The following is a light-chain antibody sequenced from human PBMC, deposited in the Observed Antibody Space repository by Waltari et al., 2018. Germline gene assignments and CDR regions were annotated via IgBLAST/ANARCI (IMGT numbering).Light chain of an antibody. CDR1: NIGSYS. V-gene: IGLV3-21*04. CDR2: YDS. Sequence: SYVLTQPPSVSVAPGETARITCGGDNIGSYSVHWYQQKPRQAPVLVIFYDSDRPSGSPARFSGSNSGNTATLTITSVEAGDEARYYCQVWHPDIDPGVFGTGTEVTVL. CDR3: QVWHPDIDPGV. J-gene: IGLJ1*01.